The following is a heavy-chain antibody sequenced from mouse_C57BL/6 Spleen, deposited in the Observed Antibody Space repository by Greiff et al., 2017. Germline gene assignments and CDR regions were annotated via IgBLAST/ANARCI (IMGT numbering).Heavy chain of an antibody. D-gene: IGHD1-1*01. CDR2: IRNKANNHAT. CDR3: TYGSSRFAY. CDR1: GFTFSDAW. Sequence: EVKLMESGGGLVQPGGSMKLSCAASGFTFSDAWMDWVRQSPEKGLEWVAEIRNKANNHATYYAESVKGRFTISRDDSKSSVYLQMNSLRAEDTGIYYCTYGSSRFAYWGQGTLVTVSA. V-gene: IGHV6-6*01. J-gene: IGHJ3*01.